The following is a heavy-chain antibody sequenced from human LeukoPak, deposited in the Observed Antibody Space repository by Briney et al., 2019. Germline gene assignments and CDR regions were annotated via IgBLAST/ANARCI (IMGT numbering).Heavy chain of an antibody. J-gene: IGHJ4*02. D-gene: IGHD5-18*01. CDR2: ISGSGGST. Sequence: GGSLRLSCAASGFTFSSYAMSWVRQAPGKGLEWVSGISGSGGSTNYADSVKGRFTISRDNSKNTLYLQMNSLRAEDTAVYYCAKDRGTVMAMYYFDHWGQGTLVTVSS. CDR3: AKDRGTVMAMYYFDH. CDR1: GFTFSSYA. V-gene: IGHV3-23*01.